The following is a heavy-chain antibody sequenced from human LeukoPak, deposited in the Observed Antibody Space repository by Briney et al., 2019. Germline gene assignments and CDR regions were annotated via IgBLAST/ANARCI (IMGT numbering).Heavy chain of an antibody. V-gene: IGHV3-7*01. CDR1: GLTFSMYW. D-gene: IGHD3-9*01. CDR3: ARDEPPENYYDILTGYYRY. CDR2: IKQDGSEK. J-gene: IGHJ4*02. Sequence: GGSLRLSCAASGLTFSMYWMSWVRQAPGKGLEWVANIKQDGSEKYYVDSVKGRFTISRDNAKNSLYLQMNSLRAEDTAVYYCARDEPPENYYDILTGYYRYWGQGTLVTVSS.